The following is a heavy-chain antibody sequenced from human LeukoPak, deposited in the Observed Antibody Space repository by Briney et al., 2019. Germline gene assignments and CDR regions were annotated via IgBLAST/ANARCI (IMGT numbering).Heavy chain of an antibody. J-gene: IGHJ4*02. V-gene: IGHV4-59*01. Sequence: PSETLSLTCIVFSGSLSGDYWSSIRPPPGKGLQWIGHISYFGTATYNPSLMSRVTISVDTSKNHLSLKLTSVAAAGTACYYCARWSLYSSGWYFDSWGQGTLVTVSS. CDR3: ARWSLYSSGWYFDS. D-gene: IGHD6-19*01. CDR1: SGSLSGDY. CDR2: ISYFGTA.